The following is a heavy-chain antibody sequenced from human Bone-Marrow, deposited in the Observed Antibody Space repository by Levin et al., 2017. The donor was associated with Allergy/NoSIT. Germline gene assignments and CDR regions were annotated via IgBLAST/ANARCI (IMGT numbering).Heavy chain of an antibody. Sequence: PVASVKVSCKGSGYSFTSYWIGWVRQMPGKGLEWMGIIYPGDSDTRYSPSFQGQVTISADKSISTAYLQWSSLKASDTAMYYCARHYYGSGYYRGYYYYYMDVWGKGTTVTVSS. J-gene: IGHJ6*03. V-gene: IGHV5-51*01. CDR1: GYSFTSYW. CDR3: ARHYYGSGYYRGYYYYYMDV. CDR2: IYPGDSDT. D-gene: IGHD3-10*01.